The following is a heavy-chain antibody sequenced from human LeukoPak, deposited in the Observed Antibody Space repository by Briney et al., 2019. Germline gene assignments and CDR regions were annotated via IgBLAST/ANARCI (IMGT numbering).Heavy chain of an antibody. CDR2: INPNSGGT. CDR3: ARVYTPIVVVPAAIAFDN. D-gene: IGHD2-2*01. J-gene: IGHJ4*02. Sequence: ASVTVSCKASGYTFTGYYMHWVGQAPGQGLEWMGWINPNSGGTNYAQKLQGRVTMTRDTSISTAYMELSRLRSDDTAVYYCARVYTPIVVVPAAIAFDNWGQGTLVTVSS. V-gene: IGHV1-2*02. CDR1: GYTFTGYY.